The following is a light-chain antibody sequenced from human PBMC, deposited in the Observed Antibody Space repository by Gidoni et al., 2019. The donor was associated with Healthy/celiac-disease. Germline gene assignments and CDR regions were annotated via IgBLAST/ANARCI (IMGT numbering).Light chain of an antibody. Sequence: DIQMTQSPSSLSASVGDRVTITCRASQRISSYLNWYQQKPGKAPKLLIYAASSLQSGVPSRVSGSGSGTDFTLTISSLQPEDFATYYCQQSYSTPRTFGQGTKVEIK. J-gene: IGKJ1*01. CDR3: QQSYSTPRT. CDR2: AAS. CDR1: QRISSY. V-gene: IGKV1-39*01.